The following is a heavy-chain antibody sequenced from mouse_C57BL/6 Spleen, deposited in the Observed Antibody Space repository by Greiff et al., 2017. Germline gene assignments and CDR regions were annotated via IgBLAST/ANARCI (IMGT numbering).Heavy chain of an antibody. CDR1: GYSITSGYY. CDR2: ISYDGSN. V-gene: IGHV3-6*01. CDR3: AREAFYGSSYYYAMDY. D-gene: IGHD1-1*01. Sequence: EVQRVESGPGLVKPSQSLSLTCSVTGYSITSGYYWNWIRQFPGNKLEWMGYISYDGSNNYNPSLKNRISITRDTSKNQFFLKLNSVTTEDTATYYCAREAFYGSSYYYAMDYWGQGTSVTVSS. J-gene: IGHJ4*01.